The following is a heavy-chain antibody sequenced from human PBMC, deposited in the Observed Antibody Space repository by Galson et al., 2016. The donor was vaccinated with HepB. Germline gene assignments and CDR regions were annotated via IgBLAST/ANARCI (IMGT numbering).Heavy chain of an antibody. Sequence: PALVKPTQTLTLTCSVSGISVTTFVVGVGWIRQSPGKAPEWLAIIYWDDEDRYSPSLKSRLTITRDTSKNQVVLTMINMDPEDTATYYCAHRGRTRYFDTWGQGTLVTVSS. CDR2: IYWDDED. D-gene: IGHD3/OR15-3a*01. J-gene: IGHJ4*02. CDR1: GISVTTFVVG. V-gene: IGHV2-5*02. CDR3: AHRGRTRYFDT.